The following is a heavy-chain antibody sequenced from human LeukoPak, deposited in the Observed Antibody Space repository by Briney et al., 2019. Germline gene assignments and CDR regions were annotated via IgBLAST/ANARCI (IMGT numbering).Heavy chain of an antibody. D-gene: IGHD2/OR15-2a*01. Sequence: GGSLRLSCAASGFTFSSYSMNWVRQAPGKGLEWVSSISSSSSYIYYADSVKGRFTISRDNAKNSLYLQMNSLRAEDTAVYYCARDNRAYYMDVWGKGTTVTVSS. J-gene: IGHJ6*03. CDR2: ISSSSSYI. CDR1: GFTFSSYS. V-gene: IGHV3-21*01. CDR3: ARDNRAYYMDV.